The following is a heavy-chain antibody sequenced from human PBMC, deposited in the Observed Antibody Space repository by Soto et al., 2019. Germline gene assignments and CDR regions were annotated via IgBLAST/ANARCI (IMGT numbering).Heavy chain of an antibody. CDR2: IYHRGST. CDR3: ARVPDR. V-gene: IGHV4-30-2*01. D-gene: IGHD2-2*01. Sequence: PSETLSLTCAVSGGSITSGCYSWGWTREPSAKGLEWNRYIYHRGSTYYNPSLKSRVTISVDRSTNQFSLKLSSVTAADTAVYYCARVPDRWGQGTLVTVSS. J-gene: IGHJ4*02. CDR1: GGSITSGCYS.